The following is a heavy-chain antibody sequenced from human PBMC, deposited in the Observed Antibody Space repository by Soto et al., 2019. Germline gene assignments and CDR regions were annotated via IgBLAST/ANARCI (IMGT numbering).Heavy chain of an antibody. CDR2: ISGSGGST. D-gene: IGHD2-2*01. J-gene: IGHJ6*02. CDR1: GFTFSSYA. CDR3: ARDQGIVVVPAATLHYYYGMDV. V-gene: IGHV3-23*01. Sequence: EVQLLESGGGLVQPGGSLRLSCAASGFTFSSYAMSWVRQAPGKGLEWVSAISGSGGSTYYADSVKGRFTISRDNAKNSLYLQMNSLRAEDTAVYYCARDQGIVVVPAATLHYYYGMDVWGQGTTVTVSS.